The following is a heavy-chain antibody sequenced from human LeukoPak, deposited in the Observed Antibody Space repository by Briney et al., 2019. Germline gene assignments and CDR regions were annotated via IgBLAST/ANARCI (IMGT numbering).Heavy chain of an antibody. CDR2: ISGSGGST. J-gene: IGHJ4*02. D-gene: IGHD6-13*01. CDR3: ARYGSPPIALVGGHDY. Sequence: GGSLRLSCATSGFIFSNYAMSWVRQAPGKGLEWVSTISGSGGSTYYADSVKGRFTFSRDNYKKTLYLQVNSLRAEDTAVYYCARYGSPPIALVGGHDYWGQGTLVTVSS. V-gene: IGHV3-23*01. CDR1: GFIFSNYA.